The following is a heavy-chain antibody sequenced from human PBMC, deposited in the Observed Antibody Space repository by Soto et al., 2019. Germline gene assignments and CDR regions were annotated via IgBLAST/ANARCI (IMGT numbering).Heavy chain of an antibody. CDR3: ARAKGSYAFDI. D-gene: IGHD3-10*01. J-gene: IGHJ3*02. V-gene: IGHV3-11*01. CDR1: GFTFSDYY. CDR2: ISTSGKDI. Sequence: GGSLRLSCAASGFTFSDYYMGWMCQAPGKGLEWVSYISTSGKDIYYADTVKGRFTVSRDNVKNSLYLQMNSLRFDDTAVYYCARAKGSYAFDIWGQGTMVTVSS.